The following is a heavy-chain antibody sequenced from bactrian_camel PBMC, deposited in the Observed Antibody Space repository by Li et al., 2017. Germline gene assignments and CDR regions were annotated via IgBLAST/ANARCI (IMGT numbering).Heavy chain of an antibody. Sequence: DVQLVESGGGLVQPGGSLRLSCAASGFTFSNYYMNWVRQAQGKGLEWVSGLNNGGSTTWYSDSVKGRFTISRDNPKNTFYLQMNSLKPEDTAMYFCAAFPAPPVAAFVCHAAWTGGYFGKTDGKTDWGQGTQVTVS. CDR2: LNNGGSTT. D-gene: IGHD1*01. CDR1: GFTFSNYY. J-gene: IGHJ4*01. CDR3: AAFPAPPVAAFVCHAAWTGGYFGKTDGKTD. V-gene: IGHV3S40*01.